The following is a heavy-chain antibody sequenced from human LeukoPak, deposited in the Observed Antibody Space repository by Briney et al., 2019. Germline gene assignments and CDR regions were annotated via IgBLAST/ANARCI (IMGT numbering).Heavy chain of an antibody. CDR3: AKDVGFYYYYGMDV. Sequence: GGSLRLSCAASGFTFSSYGMHWVSQAPGKGLEWVAFIRYDGSNKYYADSVKGRFTISRDNSKNTLYLQMNSLRAEDTAVYYCAKDVGFYYYYGMDVWGQGTTVTVSS. CDR2: IRYDGSNK. V-gene: IGHV3-30*02. D-gene: IGHD3-10*01. J-gene: IGHJ6*02. CDR1: GFTFSSYG.